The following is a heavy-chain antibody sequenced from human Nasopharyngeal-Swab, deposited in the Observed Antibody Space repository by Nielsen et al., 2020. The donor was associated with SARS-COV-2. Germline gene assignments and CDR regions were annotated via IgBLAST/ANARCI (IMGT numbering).Heavy chain of an antibody. CDR1: DSPSVTTG. J-gene: IGHJ4*02. D-gene: IGHD2/OR15-2a*01. V-gene: IGHV3-74*01. Sequence: GESLKIPVQPLDSPSVTTGCTGSAKLQGRGWCGSHVLMVMGVVNYADFVKGRFTISTDNAKSTLYLEMNSLRAEDTVVYYCARGRGSSTSMIGYWGQGTLVTVSS. CDR2: LMVMGVV. CDR3: ARGRGSSTSMIGY.